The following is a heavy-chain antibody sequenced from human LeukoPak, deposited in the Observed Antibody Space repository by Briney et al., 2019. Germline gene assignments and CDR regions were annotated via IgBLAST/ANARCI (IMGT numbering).Heavy chain of an antibody. Sequence: GGSLRLSCAASGFTFSSYAMHWVRQAPGKGLEWVSAISGSGGSTYYADSVKGRFTISRDNSKNTLYLQMNSLRAEDTAVYYCAKDEVYGDYGTDYWGQGTLVTVSS. CDR2: ISGSGGST. V-gene: IGHV3-23*01. CDR1: GFTFSSYA. CDR3: AKDEVYGDYGTDY. D-gene: IGHD4-17*01. J-gene: IGHJ4*02.